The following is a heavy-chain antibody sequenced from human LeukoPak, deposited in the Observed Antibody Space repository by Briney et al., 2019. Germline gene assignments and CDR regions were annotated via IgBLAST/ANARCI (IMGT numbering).Heavy chain of an antibody. CDR1: GGSFSGYY. CDR2: INHSGST. V-gene: IGHV4-34*01. D-gene: IGHD2-2*01. CDR3: ARDAGYCSSTSCYLDY. Sequence: RPSETLSLTCAVYGGSFSGYYWSWIRQPPGKGLEWIGEINHSGSTNYNPSLKSRVTISVVTSKNQFSLKLSSVTAADTAVYYCARDAGYCSSTSCYLDYWGQGTLVTVSS. J-gene: IGHJ4*02.